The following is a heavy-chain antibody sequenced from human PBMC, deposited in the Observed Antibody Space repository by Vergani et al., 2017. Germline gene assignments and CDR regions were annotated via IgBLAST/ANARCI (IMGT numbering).Heavy chain of an antibody. V-gene: IGHV1-2*02. D-gene: IGHD2-21*01. Sequence: QVQLVQSGAEVKKPGASVKVSCKASGYTFTGYYMHWVRQAPGQGLEWMGWINPNSGGTNYAQKVQGRVTMPRDTSISTAYMELSRLRSDGTAVYYCAHSLEYCGGDCYYYWGQGTLVTVSS. J-gene: IGHJ4*02. CDR2: INPNSGGT. CDR3: AHSLEYCGGDCYYY. CDR1: GYTFTGYY.